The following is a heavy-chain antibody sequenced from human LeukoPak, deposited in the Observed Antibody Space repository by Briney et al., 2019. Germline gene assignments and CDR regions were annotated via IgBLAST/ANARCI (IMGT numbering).Heavy chain of an antibody. CDR2: IYHPGST. Sequence: SETLSLTCSVSGASINSYYWSWIRQPPRRGLQWIGYIYHPGSTNYNSSFRSRVTISVDTSKNQVSLRLSSVTAADTAVYYCARGGYYYDSRNYPSFGGLNFAYWGQGSLVTVSS. D-gene: IGHD3-22*01. J-gene: IGHJ4*02. V-gene: IGHV4-59*01. CDR3: ARGGYYYDSRNYPSFGGLNFAY. CDR1: GASINSYY.